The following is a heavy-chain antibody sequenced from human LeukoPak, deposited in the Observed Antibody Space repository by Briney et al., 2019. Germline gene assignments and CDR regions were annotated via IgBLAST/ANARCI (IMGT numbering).Heavy chain of an antibody. CDR3: AKSSGSYIFYFDY. CDR2: ISGSGGST. J-gene: IGHJ4*02. V-gene: IGHV3-23*01. CDR1: GFTFSSYA. D-gene: IGHD1-26*01. Sequence: GGSLRLSCAASGFTFSSYAMSWVRQAPGKGLEWVSAISGSGGSTYYADSVKGRFTISRDNSKNTLYLQVNSLRAEDTAVYYCAKSSGSYIFYFDYWGQGTLVTVSS.